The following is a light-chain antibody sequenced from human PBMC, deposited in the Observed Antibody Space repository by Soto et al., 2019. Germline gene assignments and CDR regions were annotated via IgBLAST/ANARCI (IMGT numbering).Light chain of an antibody. Sequence: EIVLTQSPGTLSVSPGERVTLSCRASQSVASSYLSWYQQRPGQAPRLLMFGASYIATGIPDRFSGSGSGTDFTLTNSRLEHDDFAVYYCQQYSSSRAEVNCGPGTKVDSK. V-gene: IGKV3-20*01. CDR1: QSVASSY. CDR3: QQYSSSRAEVN. J-gene: IGKJ3*01. CDR2: GAS.